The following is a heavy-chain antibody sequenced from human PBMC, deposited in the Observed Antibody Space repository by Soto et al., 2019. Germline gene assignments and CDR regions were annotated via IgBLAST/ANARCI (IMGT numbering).Heavy chain of an antibody. CDR1: GFTFSSYS. CDR2: ISSSSSYI. V-gene: IGHV3-21*01. J-gene: IGHJ5*02. Sequence: XVSLSLSCAASGFTFSSYSMNWVRQAPGKGLEWVSSISSSSSYIYYADSVKGRFTISRDNAKNSLYLQMNSLRAEDTAVYYCARDPNHTGWFDPWGQGTLVTVSS. CDR3: ARDPNHTGWFDP.